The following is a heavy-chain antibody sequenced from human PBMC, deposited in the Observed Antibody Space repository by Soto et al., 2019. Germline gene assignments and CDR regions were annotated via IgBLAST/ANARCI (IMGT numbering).Heavy chain of an antibody. CDR2: INSDGSNT. J-gene: IGHJ4*02. CDR3: ARAGSSLGYCSTATCRAPFDY. D-gene: IGHD2-2*03. Sequence: AGGSLRLSCAASGFTFSSYWMHWVRQTPGKGLEWVSHINSDGSNTNYADSVKGRFTISRDNAKNTLYLQMNSLRAEDTAVYYCARAGSSLGYCSTATCRAPFDYWGQGILVTVSS. V-gene: IGHV3-74*01. CDR1: GFTFSSYW.